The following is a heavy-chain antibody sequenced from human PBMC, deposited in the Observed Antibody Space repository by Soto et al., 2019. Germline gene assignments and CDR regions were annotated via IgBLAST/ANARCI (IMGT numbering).Heavy chain of an antibody. V-gene: IGHV4-4*02. CDR3: AREVVRGDLKWLDY. D-gene: IGHD3-10*01. Sequence: SETLSLTCAVSSGSISSSNWWSWVRQPPGKGLEWIGEIYHSGSTNYNPSLKSRVTISVDKSKNQFSLKLSSVTAADTAVYYCAREVVRGDLKWLDYWGQGTLVTVSS. CDR1: SGSISSSNW. J-gene: IGHJ4*02. CDR2: IYHSGST.